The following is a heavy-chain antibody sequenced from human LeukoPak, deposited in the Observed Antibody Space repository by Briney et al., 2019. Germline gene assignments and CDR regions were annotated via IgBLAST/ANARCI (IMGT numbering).Heavy chain of an antibody. D-gene: IGHD3-10*01. CDR1: GITFNA. CDR2: TWYDGRNK. V-gene: IGHV3-33*01. J-gene: IGHJ4*02. Sequence: PGGSLRLSCAASGITFNAIHWVRQAPGKGLEWVALTWYDGRNKYYADSVKGRFTISIDNSKNMVYLHMNSLRADDTAVYYCAREFFGSGSCPDYWGQGTLVTVSS. CDR3: AREFFGSGSCPDY.